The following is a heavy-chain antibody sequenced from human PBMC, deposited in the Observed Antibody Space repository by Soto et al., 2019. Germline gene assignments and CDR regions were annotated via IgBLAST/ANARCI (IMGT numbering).Heavy chain of an antibody. D-gene: IGHD3-10*01. V-gene: IGHV4-28*01. Sequence: SETLCLTCAVSGYSISSSNWWGWIRQPPGKGLEWIGYIYYSGSTYYNPSLKSRVTMSVDTSKNQFSLKLSSVTAVDTAVYYYARINPGAGHYYDMDVWGQGTTVTVSS. CDR2: IYYSGST. J-gene: IGHJ6*02. CDR1: GYSISSSNW. CDR3: ARINPGAGHYYDMDV.